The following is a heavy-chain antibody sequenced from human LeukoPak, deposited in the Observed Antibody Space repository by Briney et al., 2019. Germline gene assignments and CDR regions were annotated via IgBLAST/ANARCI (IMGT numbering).Heavy chain of an antibody. V-gene: IGHV4-59*08. J-gene: IGHJ4*02. D-gene: IGHD5-12*01. CDR2: IYYSGST. CDR1: GGSISSYY. Sequence: IPSETLSLTCTVSGGSISSYYWSWIRQPPGKGLEWIGYIYYSGSTNYNPSLKSRVTMSLDTSKNQFSLKLSSVTAADTAVYYCARARYSGYDYYFDYWGQGTLVTVSS. CDR3: ARARYSGYDYYFDY.